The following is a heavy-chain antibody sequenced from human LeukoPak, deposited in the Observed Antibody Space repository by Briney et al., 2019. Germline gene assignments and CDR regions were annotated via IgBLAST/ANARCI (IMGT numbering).Heavy chain of an antibody. CDR3: ARALEWLPSTLYYFDY. J-gene: IGHJ4*02. Sequence: ASVKVSCKASGGTFGSYAISWVRQAPGQGLEWMGGIIPIFGTANYAQKFQGRVTITADGSTSTAYMELSSLRSEDTAVYYCARALEWLPSTLYYFDYWGQGTLVTVSS. V-gene: IGHV1-69*13. D-gene: IGHD3-3*01. CDR1: GGTFGSYA. CDR2: IIPIFGTA.